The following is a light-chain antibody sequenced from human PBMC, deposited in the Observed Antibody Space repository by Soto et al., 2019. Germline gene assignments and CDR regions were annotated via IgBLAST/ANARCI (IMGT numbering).Light chain of an antibody. V-gene: IGKV3-15*01. J-gene: IGKJ2*01. CDR2: RAS. CDR1: QSVGIS. Sequence: EIVMTQSPATLSVSPGERATLSCRASQSVGISLAWYQQKPGQAPRLLIYRASTRATGIPDRFSGSGSGTEFTLTISSLQSEDLAVYYCQHYLDWPVYTFGQGNKLEIK. CDR3: QHYLDWPVYT.